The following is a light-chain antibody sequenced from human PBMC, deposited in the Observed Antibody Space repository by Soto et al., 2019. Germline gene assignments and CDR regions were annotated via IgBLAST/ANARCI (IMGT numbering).Light chain of an antibody. Sequence: QSVLTQPASVSGSPGQSVTISCTGTSSDVGAYKYVSWYQKHPGKAPKLMIYGVSNRPSGVSNRFSGSKSGNTAFLTISVLQPEDEADYYCSSFTGPTTLDVFGNGTKVTVL. CDR1: SSDVGAYKY. V-gene: IGLV2-14*03. J-gene: IGLJ1*01. CDR3: SSFTGPTTLDV. CDR2: GVS.